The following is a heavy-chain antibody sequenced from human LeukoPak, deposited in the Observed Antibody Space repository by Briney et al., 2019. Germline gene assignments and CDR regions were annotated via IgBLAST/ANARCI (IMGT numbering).Heavy chain of an antibody. CDR2: IYYRGST. CDR3: ARRRYYDSTGYLD. J-gene: IGHJ1*01. V-gene: IGHV4-39*01. Sequence: PSETLSLTCTISGDSISSSSYYWGWIRQPPGKGLEWIGDIYYRGSTYYNPSLKSRVSISIDTFNNQFPLTLSSVTAADTALYFCARRRYYDSTGYLDWGQGTLVTVSS. CDR1: GDSISSSSYY. D-gene: IGHD3-22*01.